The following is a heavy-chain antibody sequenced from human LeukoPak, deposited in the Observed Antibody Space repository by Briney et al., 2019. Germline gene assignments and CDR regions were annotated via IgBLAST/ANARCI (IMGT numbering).Heavy chain of an antibody. CDR2: INPNSGGT. Sequence: ASVTVFSKASGYTVTGDEMHWGPRAPGQQLKWMGWINPNSGGTNYAQKFQGRVTMTRDASISAAYMELSRLTSDDTTVYYCARVRVGEDLDYWGQGTLVTVSS. J-gene: IGHJ4*02. D-gene: IGHD3-16*01. V-gene: IGHV1-2*02. CDR1: GYTVTGDE. CDR3: ARVRVGEDLDY.